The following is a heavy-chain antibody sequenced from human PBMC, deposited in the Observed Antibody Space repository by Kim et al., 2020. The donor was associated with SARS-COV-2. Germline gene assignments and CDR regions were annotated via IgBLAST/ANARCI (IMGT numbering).Heavy chain of an antibody. J-gene: IGHJ4*02. CDR3: TLPGKQEGRDY. Sequence: TVYAAAVRGRLTISRDDSKNTAYLQMNRLKTEDTAVYYCTLPGKQEGRDYWGQGTLVTVAS. V-gene: IGHV3-73*01. CDR2: T.